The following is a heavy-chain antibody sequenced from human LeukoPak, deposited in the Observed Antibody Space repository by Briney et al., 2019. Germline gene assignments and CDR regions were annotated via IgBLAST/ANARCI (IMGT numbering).Heavy chain of an antibody. CDR3: ARGYRPYDSSGYYYFIDY. J-gene: IGHJ4*02. Sequence: SETLSLTCTVSGGSISSYHWSWIRQPPGKGLGWIGYIYYSGSTNYNPSLKSRVTISVDTSKNQFSLKLSSVTAADTAVYYCARGYRPYDSSGYYYFIDYWGQGTLVTVSS. CDR1: GGSISSYH. D-gene: IGHD3-22*01. CDR2: IYYSGST. V-gene: IGHV4-59*01.